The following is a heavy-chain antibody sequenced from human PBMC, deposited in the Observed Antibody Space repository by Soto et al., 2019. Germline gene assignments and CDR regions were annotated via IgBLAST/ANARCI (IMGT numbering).Heavy chain of an antibody. V-gene: IGHV3-23*01. CDR1: GFTFSSYA. CDR2: ISGSGGST. J-gene: IGHJ4*02. D-gene: IGHD6-6*01. Sequence: PGGSLRLSCAASGFTFSSYAMSWVRQAPGKGLEWVSAISGSGGSTYYADSVKGRFTISRDNSKNTLYLQMNSLRAEDTAVYYWAKSIADDHMYYFDYWGQGTLVSVSS. CDR3: AKSIADDHMYYFDY.